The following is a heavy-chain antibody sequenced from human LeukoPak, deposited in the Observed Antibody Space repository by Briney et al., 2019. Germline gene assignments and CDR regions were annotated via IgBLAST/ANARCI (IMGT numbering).Heavy chain of an antibody. V-gene: IGHV4-59*08. CDR3: ARGQTTVNFDS. J-gene: IGHJ4*02. Sequence: SETLSLTCTVSGGSISSYYWSWIRQPPGKGLEWIGYIYYSGSTNYNPSLKSRVTISADTSKNQFSLNLSSVTAADTAVYYCARGQTTVNFDSWGQGTLVTVSS. CDR2: IYYSGST. D-gene: IGHD4-17*01. CDR1: GGSISSYY.